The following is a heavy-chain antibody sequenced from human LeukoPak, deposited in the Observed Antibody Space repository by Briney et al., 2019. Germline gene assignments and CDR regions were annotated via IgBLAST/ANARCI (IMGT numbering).Heavy chain of an antibody. CDR2: IKQDGSEK. D-gene: IGHD2/OR15-2a*01. Sequence: GGSLRLSCAASGFTFSSYWMSWVRQAPGKGLEWVANIKQDGSEKYYVDSVKGRFTISRDNAKNSLYLQMNSLRAEDTAVYYCARENTARYYYYYMDVWGKGTTVTVSS. V-gene: IGHV3-7*01. CDR1: GFTFSSYW. J-gene: IGHJ6*03. CDR3: ARENTARYYYYYMDV.